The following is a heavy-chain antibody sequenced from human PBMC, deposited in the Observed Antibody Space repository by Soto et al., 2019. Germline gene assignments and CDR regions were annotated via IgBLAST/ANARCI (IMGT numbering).Heavy chain of an antibody. Sequence: GASVKVSCKASGGTFSSYAMSWVRQAPGQGLEWMGGIIPIFGTANYAQKFQGRVTITADESTSTAYMELSSLRSEDTAVYYCARALGIAASGGWFDPWGQGTLVTVSS. D-gene: IGHD6-13*01. CDR3: ARALGIAASGGWFDP. CDR1: GGTFSSYA. J-gene: IGHJ5*02. V-gene: IGHV1-69*13. CDR2: IIPIFGTA.